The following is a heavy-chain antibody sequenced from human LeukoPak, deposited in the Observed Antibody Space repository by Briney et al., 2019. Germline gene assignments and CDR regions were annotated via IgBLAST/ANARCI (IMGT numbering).Heavy chain of an antibody. CDR1: GGSISSYY. CDR2: IYDRGST. D-gene: IGHD3-10*01. J-gene: IGHJ3*02. V-gene: IGHV4-59*12. Sequence: SETLSLTCTVSGGSISSYYWSWIRQPPGKGLEWIGNIYDRGSTKYNPSLKSRVTMSVDTSKNQLSLKLNSVTAADTAVYFCARGGSGISNAFDIWGQGTMVTVSS. CDR3: ARGGSGISNAFDI.